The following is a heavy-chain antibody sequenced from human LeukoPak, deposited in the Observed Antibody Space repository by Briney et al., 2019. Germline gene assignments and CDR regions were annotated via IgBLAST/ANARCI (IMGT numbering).Heavy chain of an antibody. J-gene: IGHJ3*02. Sequence: PGGSLSLPCLSFGLTLRNAWLSGARQAPGKGLDGVGHIKRKSDGGTTDYAAPVKGRITISRDDSEKTLYLQMSSLKTVYTGVYYCTTEGYSYGNHALDIWGQGTMVTVSS. CDR3: TTEGYSYGNHALDI. V-gene: IGHV3-15*01. CDR1: GLTLRNAW. D-gene: IGHD1-26*01. CDR2: IKRKSDGGTT.